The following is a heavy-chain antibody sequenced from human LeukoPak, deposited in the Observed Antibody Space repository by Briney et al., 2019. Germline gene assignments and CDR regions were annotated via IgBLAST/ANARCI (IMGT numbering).Heavy chain of an antibody. V-gene: IGHV4-59*01. J-gene: IGHJ3*02. Sequence: SETLSLTCIVSGGSISSYYWSWIRQPPGKGLEWIGYIYDSVTTKYNPSLRSRVTISVDTSKNQFFLNLSSVTAADTAVYYCARRLYDGFDIWGQGTMVTVSS. CDR1: GGSISSYY. D-gene: IGHD2-8*01. CDR3: ARRLYDGFDI. CDR2: IYDSVTT.